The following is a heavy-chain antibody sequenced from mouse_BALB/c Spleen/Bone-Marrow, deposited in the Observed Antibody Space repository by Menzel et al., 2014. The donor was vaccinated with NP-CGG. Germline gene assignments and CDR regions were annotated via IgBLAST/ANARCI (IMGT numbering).Heavy chain of an antibody. CDR1: GFSLTSYG. D-gene: IGHD1-1*01. Sequence: QVHLQQPGPSLVQPSQSLSITCTVSGFSLTSYGAHWVRQSPGKGLEWLGVIWSGGSTNYNAAFISRLSISKDNSKSXVFFKMNSLQANDTAIYYCARYYYGSSFDYWGQGTTLTVSS. V-gene: IGHV2-2*02. CDR2: IWSGGST. J-gene: IGHJ2*01. CDR3: ARYYYGSSFDY.